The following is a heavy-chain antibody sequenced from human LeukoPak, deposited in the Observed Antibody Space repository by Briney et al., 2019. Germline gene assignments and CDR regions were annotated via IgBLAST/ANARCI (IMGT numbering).Heavy chain of an antibody. CDR1: GGSISSGSYY. D-gene: IGHD4-23*01. CDR2: IYTSGST. CDR3: AREHVNPPVTLDY. J-gene: IGHJ4*02. Sequence: PSQTLSLTCTVSGGSISSGSYYWSWIRQPAGKGLEWIGRIYTSGSTNYNPSLKSRVTISVDTSKNQFSLKLSSVTAADTAVYYCAREHVNPPVTLDYWGQGTLVTVSS. V-gene: IGHV4-61*02.